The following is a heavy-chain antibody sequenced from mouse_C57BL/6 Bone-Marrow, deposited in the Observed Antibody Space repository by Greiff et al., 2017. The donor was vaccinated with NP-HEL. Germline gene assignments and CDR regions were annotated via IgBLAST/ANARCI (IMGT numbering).Heavy chain of an antibody. CDR2: IDPSDSYT. Sequence: VKLQQPGAELVMPGASVKLSCKASGYTFTSYWMHWVKQRPGQGLEWIGEIDPSDSYTNYNQKFKGKSTLTVDKSSSTAYMQLSSLTSEDSAVYYCSRRGSSYVDYWGQGTTLTVSS. CDR1: GYTFTSYW. J-gene: IGHJ2*01. D-gene: IGHD1-1*01. V-gene: IGHV1-69*01. CDR3: SRRGSSYVDY.